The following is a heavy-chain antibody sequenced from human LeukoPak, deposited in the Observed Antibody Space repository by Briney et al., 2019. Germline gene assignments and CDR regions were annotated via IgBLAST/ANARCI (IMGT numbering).Heavy chain of an antibody. Sequence: ASVKVSCKASGYTFTSYGISWVRQAPGQGLEWMGWISAYNGNTNYAQKLQGRVTMTTDTSTSTAYMELRSLRSDDTAVYYCARYVGDKFVLMVYAHDLDYWGQGTLVTVSS. V-gene: IGHV1-18*01. CDR2: ISAYNGNT. J-gene: IGHJ4*02. CDR3: ARYVGDKFVLMVYAHDLDY. CDR1: GYTFTSYG. D-gene: IGHD2-8*01.